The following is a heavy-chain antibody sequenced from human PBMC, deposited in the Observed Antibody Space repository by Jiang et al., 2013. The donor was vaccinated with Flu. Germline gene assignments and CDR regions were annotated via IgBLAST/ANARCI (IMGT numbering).Heavy chain of an antibody. D-gene: IGHD4-17*01. V-gene: IGHV1-2*04. Sequence: GAEVKKPGASVKVSCKASGFTFTGYYFHWVRQAPGQGLEWMGWIDPKTGATNYAQKFQGWVTMTRDTSISTAYMELNRLKSDDTALYFCARDVYGDEFDYWGQGTLVTVSS. CDR2: IDPKTGAT. J-gene: IGHJ4*02. CDR3: ARDVYGDEFDY. CDR1: GFTFTGYY.